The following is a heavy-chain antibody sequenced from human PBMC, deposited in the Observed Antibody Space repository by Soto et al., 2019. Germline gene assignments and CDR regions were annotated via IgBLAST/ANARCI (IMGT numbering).Heavy chain of an antibody. CDR2: ISGSGGST. Sequence: EVQLLASGGGLVQPGGSLRLSCAASGFTFSSYAMSWVRQAPGKGLEWVSAISGSGGSTYYADSVKGRFTISSDNSKNTLYLQMNSLSSEDTAVYYCAKDTIAARRGYGGEYFQHWGQVTLVTVSS. CDR3: AKDTIAARRGYGGEYFQH. CDR1: GFTFSSYA. D-gene: IGHD6-6*01. J-gene: IGHJ1*01. V-gene: IGHV3-23*01.